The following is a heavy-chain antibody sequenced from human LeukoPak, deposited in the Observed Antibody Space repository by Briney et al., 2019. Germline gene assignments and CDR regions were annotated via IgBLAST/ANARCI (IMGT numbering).Heavy chain of an antibody. CDR3: AKDMPPGQGYYYGMDV. CDR2: ISGSGGST. J-gene: IGHJ6*02. D-gene: IGHD2-2*01. V-gene: IGHV3-23*01. Sequence: GGSLRLSCAASGFTFSSYAMSWVRQAPGKGLEWVSAISGSGGSTYYADSVKGRFTISRDNSKNTLYLQMNSLRAEDTAVYYCAKDMPPGQGYYYGMDVWGQGTTVTVSS. CDR1: GFTFSSYA.